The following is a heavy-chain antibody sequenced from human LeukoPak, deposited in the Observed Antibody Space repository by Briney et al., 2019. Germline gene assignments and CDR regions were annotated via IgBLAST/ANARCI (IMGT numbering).Heavy chain of an antibody. Sequence: SETLSLTCTVSGGSISSSSYYWGWIRQPPGKGLEWIGSIYYSGSTYYNPSLKSRVTISVDTSKNQFSLKLSSVTAADTAVYYCAREVVDYYGSGGVDYWGQGTLVTVSS. J-gene: IGHJ4*02. CDR2: IYYSGST. D-gene: IGHD3-10*01. CDR1: GGSISSSSYY. V-gene: IGHV4-39*07. CDR3: AREVVDYYGSGGVDY.